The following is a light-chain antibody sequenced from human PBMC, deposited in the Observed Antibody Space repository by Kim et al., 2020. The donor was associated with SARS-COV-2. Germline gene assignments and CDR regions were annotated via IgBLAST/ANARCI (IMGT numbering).Light chain of an antibody. CDR2: GAS. Sequence: SPGDRATRSRRASQSGTTNVAWYQQKPGRAPRLRVYGASTRATGVPARFSGSGSGTEFTLTISSLQSEDFAIYYCLQYNNWPPLTFGGGTKVDIK. V-gene: IGKV3-15*01. CDR3: LQYNNWPPLT. J-gene: IGKJ4*01. CDR1: QSGTTN.